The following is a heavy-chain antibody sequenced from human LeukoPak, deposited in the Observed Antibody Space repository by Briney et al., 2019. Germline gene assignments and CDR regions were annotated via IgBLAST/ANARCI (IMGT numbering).Heavy chain of an antibody. Sequence: GGSLRLSCAASGFTFSSYSIHWVRQAPGKGLEWVSSISSSSRNNYYADSVKGRFTISRDNAKNSLYLQMNSLRAEDTAVYYCARTPRMITFGGVQVAHHMDVWGKGTRVTISS. CDR2: ISSSSRNN. J-gene: IGHJ6*03. D-gene: IGHD3-16*01. V-gene: IGHV3-21*01. CDR3: ARTPRMITFGGVQVAHHMDV. CDR1: GFTFSSYS.